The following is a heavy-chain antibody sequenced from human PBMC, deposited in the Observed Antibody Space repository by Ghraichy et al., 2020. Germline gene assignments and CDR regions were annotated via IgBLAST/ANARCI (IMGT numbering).Heavy chain of an antibody. CDR1: GGSFSGYY. D-gene: IGHD1-26*01. CDR2: INHSGST. Sequence: ETLSLTCAVYGGSFSGYYWSWIRQPPGKGLEWIGEINHSGSTNYNPSLKSRVTISVDTSKNQFSLRLSSVTAADTAVYYCARGRGATVGYWGQGTLVTVSS. CDR3: ARGRGATVGY. J-gene: IGHJ4*02. V-gene: IGHV4-34*01.